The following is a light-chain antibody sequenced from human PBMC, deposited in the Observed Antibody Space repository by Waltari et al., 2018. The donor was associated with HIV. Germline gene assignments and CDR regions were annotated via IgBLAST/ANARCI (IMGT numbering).Light chain of an antibody. CDR3: SAWDASLGAWM. CDR2: SNI. V-gene: IGLV1-44*01. Sequence: QSVLTQPPSASGTPGQRIIISCSGSTSNIGTNNVNWYQQLPGTTPRLLMHSNIRRPSGVPDRCSGSRSGTSASLAISGLQSEDEADYYCSAWDASLGAWMFGGGTKLTVL. J-gene: IGLJ3*02. CDR1: TSNIGTNN.